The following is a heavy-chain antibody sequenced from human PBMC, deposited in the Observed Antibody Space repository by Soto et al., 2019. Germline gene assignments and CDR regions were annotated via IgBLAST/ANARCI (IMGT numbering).Heavy chain of an antibody. V-gene: IGHV1-18*01. Sequence: QVHLVQSGAEVEKPGASVKVSCKASGYTFTDYGISWVRQAPGQGLQWMGWITAFNGNTKYAQQFQGRVTMTTATSTSTAYMELGSLESDDTAVYYCARISQSDFWSGYYYFFDYWGQGTLVTVSS. CDR2: ITAFNGNT. J-gene: IGHJ4*02. D-gene: IGHD3-3*01. CDR1: GYTFTDYG. CDR3: ARISQSDFWSGYYYFFDY.